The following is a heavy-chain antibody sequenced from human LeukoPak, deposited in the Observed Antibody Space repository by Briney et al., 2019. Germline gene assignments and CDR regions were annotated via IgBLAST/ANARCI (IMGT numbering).Heavy chain of an antibody. CDR3: ATARDGDYWYFDL. CDR1: GESFSGYY. J-gene: IGHJ2*01. CDR2: INHSGVT. D-gene: IGHD2-21*01. Sequence: SETLSLTCAVYGESFSGYYWSWIRQPPGKGLEWIGEINHSGVTNYNPSLKSRVTISVDTSKNQFSLKLSSVTAADTGVYYCATARDGDYWYFDLWGRGTLVTVSS. V-gene: IGHV4-34*01.